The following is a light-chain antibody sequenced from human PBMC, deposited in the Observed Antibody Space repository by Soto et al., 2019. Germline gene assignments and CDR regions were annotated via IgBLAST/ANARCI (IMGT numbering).Light chain of an antibody. CDR3: QQRSNWPLYT. CDR2: DAS. J-gene: IGKJ2*01. V-gene: IGKV3-11*01. Sequence: EIVLTQSPATLSLSPGERATLSCRASQSVSSYLARYQQKPGQAPRLLIYDASNRATGIPARFSGSGSGTDCTLTISSLEPEDFAVYYCQQRSNWPLYTFGQGTKLEIK. CDR1: QSVSSY.